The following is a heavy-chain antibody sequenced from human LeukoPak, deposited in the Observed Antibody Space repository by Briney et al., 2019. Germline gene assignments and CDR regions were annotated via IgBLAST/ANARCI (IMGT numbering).Heavy chain of an antibody. CDR3: ARDQHRRRGVDY. CDR1: GFTFSNYW. D-gene: IGHD2-21*01. Sequence: GGSLRLSCAASGFTFSNYWMSWVRQAPGKGLEWVSSISSSSSYIYYADSVKGRFTISRDNAKNSLYLQMNSLRAEDTAVYYCARDQHRRRGVDYWGQGTLVTVSS. J-gene: IGHJ4*02. V-gene: IGHV3-21*01. CDR2: ISSSSSYI.